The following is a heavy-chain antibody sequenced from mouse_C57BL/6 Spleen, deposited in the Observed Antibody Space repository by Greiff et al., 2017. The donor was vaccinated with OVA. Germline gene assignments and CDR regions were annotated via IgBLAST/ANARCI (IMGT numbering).Heavy chain of an antibody. CDR1: GYTFTDYN. CDR3: AREDGSGYFDV. J-gene: IGHJ1*03. CDR2: INPNNGGT. D-gene: IGHD1-1*01. Sequence: EVQLQQSGPELVKPGASVKIPCKASGYTFTDYNMDWVKQSHGKSLEWIGDINPNNGGTIYNQKFKGKATLTVDKSSSTAYMELRSLTSEDTAVYYCAREDGSGYFDVWGTGTTVTVSS. V-gene: IGHV1-18*01.